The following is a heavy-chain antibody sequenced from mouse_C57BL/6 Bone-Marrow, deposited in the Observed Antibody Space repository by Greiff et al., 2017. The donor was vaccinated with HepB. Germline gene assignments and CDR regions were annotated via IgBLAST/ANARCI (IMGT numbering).Heavy chain of an antibody. Sequence: EVQGVESGGGLVQPGGSMKLSCVASGFTFSNYWMNWVRQSPEKGLEWVAQIRLKSDNYATHYAESVKGRFTISRDDSKSSVYLQMNNLRAEDTGIYYCTAPYDCVDYWGQGTTLTVSS. V-gene: IGHV6-3*01. J-gene: IGHJ2*01. CDR2: IRLKSDNYAT. CDR1: GFTFSNYW. D-gene: IGHD2-4*01. CDR3: TAPYDCVDY.